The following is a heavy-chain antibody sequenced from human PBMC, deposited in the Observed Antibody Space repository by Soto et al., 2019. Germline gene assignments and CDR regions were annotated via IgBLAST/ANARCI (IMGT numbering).Heavy chain of an antibody. CDR1: GDSVSSVGFH. Sequence: SETLSLTCTVSGDSVSSVGFHWAWLRRPPGKGLEWIGYIYNGGSTYYRPSLESRMHTSLDATRNHYSLRLTSVTAADTAVYFCARAPVGLDTISYFDYWGQGKLVTVSS. V-gene: IGHV4-30-4*01. CDR3: ARAPVGLDTISYFDY. CDR2: IYNGGST. J-gene: IGHJ4*02. D-gene: IGHD3-3*01.